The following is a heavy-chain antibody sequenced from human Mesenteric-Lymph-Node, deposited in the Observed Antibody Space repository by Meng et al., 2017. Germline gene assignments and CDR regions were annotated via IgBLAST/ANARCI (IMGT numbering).Heavy chain of an antibody. CDR1: GFSFSTYA. CDR3: AKDVGYNPAYYFDY. V-gene: IGHV3-23*01. CDR2: ITHSGDNT. J-gene: IGHJ4*02. D-gene: IGHD3-10*01. Sequence: GGSLRLSCAASGFSFSTYALNWVRQAPGKGLEWVSSITHSGDNTYYADSVKGRFTISRDNSRSTLYLQMNSLRAEDTAMYYCAKDVGYNPAYYFDYWGQGTVVTVSS.